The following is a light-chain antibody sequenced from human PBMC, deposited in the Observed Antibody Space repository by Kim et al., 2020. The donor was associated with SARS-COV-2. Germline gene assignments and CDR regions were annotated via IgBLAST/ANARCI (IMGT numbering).Light chain of an antibody. CDR1: KLEDKF. CDR2: QDA. J-gene: IGLJ2*01. V-gene: IGLV3-1*01. Sequence: SYELTQPPSVSVSPGQTASITCSGEKLEDKFACWYQQKPGQSPVLVIYQDAKRPSGIPERLSGSNSGNTATLTISGAQAMDEADYYCQAWDSSTVVFGGGTQLTVL. CDR3: QAWDSSTVV.